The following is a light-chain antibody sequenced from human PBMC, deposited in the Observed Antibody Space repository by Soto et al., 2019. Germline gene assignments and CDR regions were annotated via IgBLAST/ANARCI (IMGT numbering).Light chain of an antibody. CDR2: KAS. Sequence: DIQMTQSPSTLSASVGDRVTITCRASQSISRLLAWYQQKPGKAPKVLIYKASSLESGVPSRFSGSGSGTEFSLTISSLQPDDFAYYYCRQYNTYPWTFGQGTKVEIK. CDR3: RQYNTYPWT. V-gene: IGKV1-5*03. CDR1: QSISRL. J-gene: IGKJ1*01.